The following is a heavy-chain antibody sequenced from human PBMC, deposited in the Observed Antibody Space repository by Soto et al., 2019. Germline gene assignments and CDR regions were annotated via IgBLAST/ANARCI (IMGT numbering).Heavy chain of an antibody. J-gene: IGHJ4*02. V-gene: IGHV3-30*03. CDR3: AGKRSFDY. CDR1: GFTFSSYG. CDR2: ISYDGSNK. Sequence: QVQLVESGGGVVQPGRSLRLSCAASGFTFSSYGMHWVRQAPGKGLEWVAVISYDGSNKYYADSVKGRFTISRDNSKNTLYMQMNSLRAEETAVYYCAGKRSFDYWGQGTLVTVSS.